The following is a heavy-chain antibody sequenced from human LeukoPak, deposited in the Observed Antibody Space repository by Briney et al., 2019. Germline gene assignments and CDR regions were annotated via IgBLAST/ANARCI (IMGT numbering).Heavy chain of an antibody. CDR3: ASNRDGYNFFDY. CDR2: IYYSGST. Sequence: PSETLSLTCTVSGGSISSYYWSWIRQPPGKGLEWIGYIYYSGSTNYNPSLKSRVTISVDTSKNQFSLKPSSVTAADTAVYYCASNRDGYNFFDYWGQGTLVTVSS. CDR1: GGSISSYY. V-gene: IGHV4-59*01. D-gene: IGHD5-24*01. J-gene: IGHJ4*02.